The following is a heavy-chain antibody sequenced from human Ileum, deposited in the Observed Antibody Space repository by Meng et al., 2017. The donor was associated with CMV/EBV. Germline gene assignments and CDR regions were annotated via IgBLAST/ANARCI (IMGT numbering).Heavy chain of an antibody. D-gene: IGHD3-22*01. Sequence: FTVTSHAMSGVRQAPGKGLEWVSSISGGGVNTYYADSVKGRFTISRDNSKNTLYLQMISLRGEDTAMYYCARGQYYDVSGYSWGIDYWGQGTLVTVSS. J-gene: IGHJ4*02. V-gene: IGHV3-23*01. CDR2: ISGGGVNT. CDR3: ARGQYYDVSGYSWGIDY. CDR1: FTVTSHA.